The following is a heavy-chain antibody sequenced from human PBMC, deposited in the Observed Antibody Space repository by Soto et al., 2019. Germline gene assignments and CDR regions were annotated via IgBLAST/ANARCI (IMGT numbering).Heavy chain of an antibody. Sequence: QVQLVQSGAEVKKPGASVKISCKASGYTFTSYYMHWVRQAPGQGLEWMGIINPIGGSTNYAQKLQGRVAMTRDTSTSTVYMELNSLRSEDTAVYYCARPPSPVCINAVCYPLDYWGQGTLVTVSS. D-gene: IGHD2-8*01. J-gene: IGHJ4*02. CDR1: GYTFTSYY. CDR2: INPIGGST. V-gene: IGHV1-46*01. CDR3: ARPPSPVCINAVCYPLDY.